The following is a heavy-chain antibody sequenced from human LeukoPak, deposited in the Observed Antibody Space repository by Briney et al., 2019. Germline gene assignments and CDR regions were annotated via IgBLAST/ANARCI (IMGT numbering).Heavy chain of an antibody. Sequence: GGSLRLSCAASGFIFSNYAMHWVRQAPGKGLEWVALISSDGSKTCHADSVKGRFSISRDNSKNTLYLQLNSLRAEDTSVYYCARDSTYWYDSGSSGPHYFDYWGQGTLVTVSS. CDR1: GFIFSNYA. J-gene: IGHJ4*02. D-gene: IGHD3-10*01. V-gene: IGHV3-30*01. CDR2: ISSDGSKT. CDR3: ARDSTYWYDSGSSGPHYFDY.